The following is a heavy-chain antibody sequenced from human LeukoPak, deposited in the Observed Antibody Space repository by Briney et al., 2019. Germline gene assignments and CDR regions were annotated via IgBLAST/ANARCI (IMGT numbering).Heavy chain of an antibody. V-gene: IGHV3-21*01. CDR3: ARDPYGPLWAVAGTVAAFDI. D-gene: IGHD6-19*01. CDR2: ISSSSSYI. CDR1: GFTFSIYS. J-gene: IGHJ3*02. Sequence: GGSLRLSCAASGFTFSIYSMNWVRQAPGKGLEWVSSISSSSSYIYYADSVKGRFTISRDNAKNSLYLQMNSLRAEDTAAYYCARDPYGPLWAVAGTVAAFDIWGQGTMVTVSS.